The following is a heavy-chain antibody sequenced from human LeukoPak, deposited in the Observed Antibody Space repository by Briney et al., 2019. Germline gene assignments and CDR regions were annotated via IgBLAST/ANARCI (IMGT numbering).Heavy chain of an antibody. Sequence: PGGSLRLSCAASGFTFSSYGMSWVRQAPGKGLEWVSAISGGGGSTYYADSVRGRFTISRDNSKNTLYLQMNSLRAEDTALYYCAKDPKWELRGYYFDYWGQGTLVTVSS. D-gene: IGHD1-26*01. V-gene: IGHV3-23*01. J-gene: IGHJ4*02. CDR3: AKDPKWELRGYYFDY. CDR2: ISGGGGST. CDR1: GFTFSSYG.